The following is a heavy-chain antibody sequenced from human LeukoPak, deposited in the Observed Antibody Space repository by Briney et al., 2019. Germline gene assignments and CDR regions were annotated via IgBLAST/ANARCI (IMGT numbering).Heavy chain of an antibody. CDR3: ANRGVVIRVILVGFHKEAYYFDS. CDR2: IKYDDTVK. CDR1: GFNFGTYW. D-gene: IGHD3-22*01. Sequence: GGPLRLSCTAAGFNFGTYWMSWVRQSPEKGLEFVANIKYDDTVKNYVDSVKGRFTISRDNPSNSVYLQMDSLRAEDTAVYFCANRGVVIRVILVGFHKEAYYFDSWGQGALVTVSS. J-gene: IGHJ4*02. V-gene: IGHV3-7*03.